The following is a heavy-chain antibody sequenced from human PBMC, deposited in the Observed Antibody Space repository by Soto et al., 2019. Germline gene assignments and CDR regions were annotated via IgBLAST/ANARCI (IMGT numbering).Heavy chain of an antibody. CDR3: ASEPRYGSEAAGWFDP. CDR2: IIPILGIA. Sequence: QVQLVQSGAEVKKPGSSVKVSCKASGGTFSSYTISWVRQAPGQGLEWMGRIIPILGIANYAQKFQGRVTITAEKSTSTAYMERSSLRSEDTAVYYCASEPRYGSEAAGWFDPWGQGTLVTVSS. D-gene: IGHD3-10*01. J-gene: IGHJ5*02. V-gene: IGHV1-69*02. CDR1: GGTFSSYT.